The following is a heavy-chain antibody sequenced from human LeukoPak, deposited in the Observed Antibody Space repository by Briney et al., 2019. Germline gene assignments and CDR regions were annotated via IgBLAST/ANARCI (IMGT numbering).Heavy chain of an antibody. CDR2: IIPILGIA. CDR3: ARGSVRDIVVVPAAAHAFDI. J-gene: IGHJ3*02. Sequence: ASVKVSCKASGGTFSSYTISWVRQAPGQGLEWMGRIIPILGIANYAQKFQGRVTITADKSTSTAYMELSSLRSEDTAVYYCARGSVRDIVVVPAAAHAFDIWGQGTMVTVSS. V-gene: IGHV1-69*02. CDR1: GGTFSSYT. D-gene: IGHD2-2*01.